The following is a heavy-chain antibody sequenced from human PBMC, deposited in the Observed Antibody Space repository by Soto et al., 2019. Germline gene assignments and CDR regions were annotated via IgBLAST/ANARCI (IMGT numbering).Heavy chain of an antibody. J-gene: IGHJ5*01. D-gene: IGHD2-2*01. CDR3: ATMPRGLIKWFDS. Sequence: GESLKISCQCSGYSFTTYWIGWVRQVSGKGLEWMGIIYPGDSDTRYSPSFRGRVTTTWNTSIRTAYMELSSLTSEDTAVYYCATMPRGLIKWFDSWGQGTLVTVSS. CDR2: IYPGDSDT. V-gene: IGHV5-51*01. CDR1: GYSFTTYW.